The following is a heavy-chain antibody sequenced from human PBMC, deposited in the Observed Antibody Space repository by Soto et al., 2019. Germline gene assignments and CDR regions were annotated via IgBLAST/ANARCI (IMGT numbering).Heavy chain of an antibody. CDR1: GFTFRNYW. J-gene: IGHJ4*02. Sequence: GGSLRLSCAASGFTFRNYWMSWVRQAPGTGLEWVANINQDGSEKNYVDSVKGRFTISRDNAKNSLYLQMNSLRGEDTAVYYCAKDGGYLVWGLGTLVTVSS. CDR2: INQDGSEK. V-gene: IGHV3-7*05. CDR3: AKDGGYLV. D-gene: IGHD3-16*01.